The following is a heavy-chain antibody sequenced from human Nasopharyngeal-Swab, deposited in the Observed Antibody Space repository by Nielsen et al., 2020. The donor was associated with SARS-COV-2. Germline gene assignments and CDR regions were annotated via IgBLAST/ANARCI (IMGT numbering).Heavy chain of an antibody. CDR3: ARENWGKLDY. V-gene: IGHV3-7*04. D-gene: IGHD3-16*01. CDR2: IKQGGSEQ. Sequence: GESLKISCSASGFTFSLYAMHWVRQPPGKGLEWVANIKQGGSEQFYVDSVKGRFTISRDDAKNSVYLQMNSLRAEDTAVYYCARENWGKLDYWGQGTLVTVSS. CDR1: GFTFSLYA. J-gene: IGHJ4*02.